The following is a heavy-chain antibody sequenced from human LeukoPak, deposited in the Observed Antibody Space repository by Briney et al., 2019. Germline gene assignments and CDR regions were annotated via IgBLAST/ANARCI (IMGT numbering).Heavy chain of an antibody. D-gene: IGHD2-2*01. CDR2: ISSSSSTI. Sequence: GGSLRLSCAASGFTFSSYIMNWVRQAPGKGREGVSNISSSSSTIYYADSVKGRFTLSRDNAKNSLYLQMNSLRAEDTAVYYCASTGRYCTSTSCSSYFHYWGQGTLVTVSS. CDR3: ASTGRYCTSTSCSSYFHY. CDR1: GFTFSSYI. V-gene: IGHV3-48*04. J-gene: IGHJ4*02.